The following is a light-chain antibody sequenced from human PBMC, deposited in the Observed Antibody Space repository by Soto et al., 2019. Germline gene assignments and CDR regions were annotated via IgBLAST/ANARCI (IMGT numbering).Light chain of an antibody. CDR2: EGH. CDR3: CLYVGATTYV. Sequence: QSALAQPSSVSGSPGQSSTSSCTGASGYVGTYSLVSWYQQHPGKAPKVVIYEGHKRPSGVPDRFSCSTSVNTASLTISGLQTDDEADYYCCLYVGATTYVFGTGTKLTVL. V-gene: IGLV2-23*01. CDR1: SGYVGTYSL. J-gene: IGLJ1*01.